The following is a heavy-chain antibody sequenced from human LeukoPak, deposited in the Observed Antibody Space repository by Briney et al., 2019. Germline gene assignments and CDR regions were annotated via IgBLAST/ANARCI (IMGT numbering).Heavy chain of an antibody. V-gene: IGHV1-24*01. CDR3: ATLNPMYSSSSWYVPWFDP. J-gene: IGHJ5*02. Sequence: ASVKVSCKVSGYTLTELSMHWVRQAPGKGREWVGGFDPEEGETIYAQKLQGRVTMTEDTSTDTAYLEPSSLRYEDTAVYYCATLNPMYSSSSWYVPWFDPWGQGTLVTVSS. D-gene: IGHD6-13*01. CDR1: GYTLTELS. CDR2: FDPEEGET.